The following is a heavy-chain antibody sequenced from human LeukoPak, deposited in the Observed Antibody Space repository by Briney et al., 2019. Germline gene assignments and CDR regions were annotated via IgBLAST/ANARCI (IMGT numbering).Heavy chain of an antibody. Sequence: EASVTVSFTASGYTFTIYDISWVRQAPGQGLEWMGWISAYNGNTNYAQKLQGRVTMTTDTSTSTAYMELRSLRSDDTAVYYCARWRTSGYDAFDIWGQGTMVTVSS. J-gene: IGHJ3*02. CDR2: ISAYNGNT. D-gene: IGHD3-22*01. CDR1: GYTFTIYD. V-gene: IGHV1-18*01. CDR3: ARWRTSGYDAFDI.